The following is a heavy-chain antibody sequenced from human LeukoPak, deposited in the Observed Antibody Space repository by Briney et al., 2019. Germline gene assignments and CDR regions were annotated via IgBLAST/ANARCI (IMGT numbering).Heavy chain of an antibody. J-gene: IGHJ4*02. D-gene: IGHD3-10*01. V-gene: IGHV4-34*01. CDR2: INHSGST. Sequence: PSETLSLTCAVYGDSFSGYYWSWIRQPPGKGLEWIGEINHSGSTNYNPSLKSRVTISVDTSKNQFSLKLSSVTAADTAVYYCARGGGPGLVDYWGQGTLVTVSS. CDR3: ARGGGPGLVDY. CDR1: GDSFSGYY.